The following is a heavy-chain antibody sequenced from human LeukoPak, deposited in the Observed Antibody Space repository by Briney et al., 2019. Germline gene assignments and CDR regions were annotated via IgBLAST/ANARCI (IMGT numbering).Heavy chain of an antibody. J-gene: IGHJ6*03. V-gene: IGHV4-30-4*08. CDR1: GGSISSGDYY. D-gene: IGHD3-10*01. CDR2: IYYSGST. Sequence: PSETLSLTCTVSGGSISSGDYYWSWIRQPPGKGLEWIGYIYYSGSTYYNPSLKSRVTISVDTSKNQFSLKLSSVTAADTAVYYCAREGNYYYYMDVWGKGTTVTVSS. CDR3: AREGNYYYYMDV.